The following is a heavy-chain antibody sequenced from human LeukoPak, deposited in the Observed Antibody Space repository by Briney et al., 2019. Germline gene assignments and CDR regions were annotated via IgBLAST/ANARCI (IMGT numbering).Heavy chain of an antibody. CDR2: IIPIFGTA. D-gene: IGHD3-22*01. V-gene: IGHV1-69*13. CDR3: AREYYDSSGLINWFDP. J-gene: IGHJ5*02. CDR1: GGTFSSYA. Sequence: SVKVSCKASGGTFSSYASSWVRQAPGRGLEWMEGIIPIFGTANYAQKFQGRVTITADESTSTAYMELSSLRSEDTAVYYCAREYYDSSGLINWFDPWGQGTLVTVSS.